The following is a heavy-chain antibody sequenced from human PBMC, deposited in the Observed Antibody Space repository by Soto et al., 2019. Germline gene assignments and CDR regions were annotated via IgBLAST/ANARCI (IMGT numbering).Heavy chain of an antibody. D-gene: IGHD1-26*01. Sequence: GASVKVSCKASGYTFTSYDINWVRQATGQGLEWMGWMNPNSGNTGYAQKFQGRVTMSRNTSISTAYMELSSLRSEDTAVYYCATRPSGSYRGDFYYWGQGTLVTVSS. CDR3: ATRPSGSYRGDFYY. CDR2: MNPNSGNT. CDR1: GYTFTSYD. J-gene: IGHJ4*02. V-gene: IGHV1-8*01.